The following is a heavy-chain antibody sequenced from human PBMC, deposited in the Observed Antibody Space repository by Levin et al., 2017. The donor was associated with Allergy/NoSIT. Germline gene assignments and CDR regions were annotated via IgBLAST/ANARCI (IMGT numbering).Heavy chain of an antibody. CDR3: AKDDTPYSPGNFYLDY. Sequence: GGSLRLSCAASGFTFGDYTMYWVRQAPGKGLEWVSLITWDGGSTIYADPVKGRFTISRDNSKNSLYLQMNSLRPEDTALYYCAKDDTPYSPGNFYLDYWGQGSLVTVSS. D-gene: IGHD5-12*01. CDR1: GFTFGDYT. J-gene: IGHJ4*02. CDR2: ITWDGGST. V-gene: IGHV3-43*01.